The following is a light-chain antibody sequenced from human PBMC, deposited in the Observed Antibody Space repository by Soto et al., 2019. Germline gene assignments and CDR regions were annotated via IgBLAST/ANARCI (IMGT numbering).Light chain of an antibody. V-gene: IGKV3D-15*01. J-gene: IGKJ2*01. Sequence: VTTQFPATLSASPGERVALSCRPSQSVNNRLAWYQQRPGQAPRLLIYSATLRAAGVPDRFTGRGSGTEFTLIISSLQSEDYGVYYCQQYNAWPPHTFGQGTRVE. CDR1: QSVNNR. CDR3: QQYNAWPPHT. CDR2: SAT.